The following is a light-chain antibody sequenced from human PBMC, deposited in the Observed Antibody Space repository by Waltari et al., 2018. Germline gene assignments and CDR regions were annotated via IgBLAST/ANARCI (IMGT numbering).Light chain of an antibody. CDR1: QSILYSANNKNY. Sequence: DIVMTQSPDSLAVSLGERATINCKSSQSILYSANNKNYLAWYQQKPGQPPKLLIYWASTRGSGVPDRFSGSGYGADFTLTISSLQAEDVAVYYCQQYYSTPFTFGPGTKVDIK. CDR3: QQYYSTPFT. V-gene: IGKV4-1*01. J-gene: IGKJ3*01. CDR2: WAS.